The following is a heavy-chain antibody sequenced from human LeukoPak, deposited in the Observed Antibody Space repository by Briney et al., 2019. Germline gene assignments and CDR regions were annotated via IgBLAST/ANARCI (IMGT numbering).Heavy chain of an antibody. J-gene: IGHJ4*02. CDR3: ARAHYGSGPLH. V-gene: IGHV1-46*01. D-gene: IGHD3-10*01. CDR1: GYTFTSYY. Sequence: ASVKVSCKASGYTFTSYYMHWVRQAPGQGLERMGMINPRGGRTSYAQKFQGRVTMTRDTSTSTVYMELSSLRSEDTAVYYCARAHYGSGPLHWGQGTLVTVSS. CDR2: INPRGGRT.